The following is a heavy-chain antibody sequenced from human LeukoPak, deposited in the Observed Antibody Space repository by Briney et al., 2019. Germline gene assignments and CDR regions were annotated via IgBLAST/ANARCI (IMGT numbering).Heavy chain of an antibody. CDR3: ARDSVDYSSSSGVVY. CDR1: GFIFSNYI. V-gene: IGHV3-21*01. D-gene: IGHD6-6*01. Sequence: GGSLRLSCAASGFIFSNYIMNWVRQAPGKGLEWVSSISSGSSYIYYADSVKGRFTISRDNAKNSLYLQMNSLRAEDTAVYYCARDSVDYSSSSGVVYWGQGTLVTVS. J-gene: IGHJ4*02. CDR2: ISSGSSYI.